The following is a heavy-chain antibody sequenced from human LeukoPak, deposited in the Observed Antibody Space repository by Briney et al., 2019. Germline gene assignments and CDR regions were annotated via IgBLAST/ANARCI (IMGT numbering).Heavy chain of an antibody. CDR3: AKDKNDSSEYSSMAV. V-gene: IGHV3-30*02. D-gene: IGHD4-11*01. J-gene: IGHJ6*03. Sequence: GVSLRLSCAASGFIFSSYAMSWVRQAPGKGLEWVAVIQYDGRNKCCADSVKGRFTVSRDNSKNTLYLQMNSLRVDDSTIYYCAKDKNDSSEYSSMAVWGKGTTVTASS. CDR2: IQYDGRNK. CDR1: GFIFSSYA.